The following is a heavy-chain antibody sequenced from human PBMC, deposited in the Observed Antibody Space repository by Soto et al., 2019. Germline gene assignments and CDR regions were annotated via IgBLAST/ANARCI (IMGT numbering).Heavy chain of an antibody. J-gene: IGHJ4*02. CDR2: MSYDGTKE. D-gene: IGHD6-13*01. CDR1: GFTFSTYG. V-gene: IGHV3-30*18. CDR3: AKEYGSTWIDD. Sequence: QVELVESGGGVVQPGRSLRLSCAASGFTFSTYGMHWVRQAPGKGLEWVAAMSYDGTKEYYVDSVKGRFTISRDNSRNTLFLQLNSLRAEDTAVYYCAKEYGSTWIDDWGQGTLVTVSS.